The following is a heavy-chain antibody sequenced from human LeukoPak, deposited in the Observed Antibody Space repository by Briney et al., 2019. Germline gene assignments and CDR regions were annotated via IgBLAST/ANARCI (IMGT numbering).Heavy chain of an antibody. D-gene: IGHD2-2*01. V-gene: IGHV4-38-2*01. CDR3: ARLGYCSSTSCYYFDY. CDR1: GYSISSGYY. CDR2: IYHNGST. J-gene: IGHJ4*02. Sequence: PSETLSLTCAVSGYSISSGYYWGWIRQPPGKGLEWIGSIYHNGSTYYNPSLKSRVTISVDTSKNQFSLKLSSVTAADTAVYYCARLGYCSSTSCYYFDYWGQGTLVTVSS.